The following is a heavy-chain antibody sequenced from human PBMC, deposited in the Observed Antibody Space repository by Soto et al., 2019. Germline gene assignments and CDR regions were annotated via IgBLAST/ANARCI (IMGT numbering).Heavy chain of an antibody. D-gene: IGHD6-19*01. CDR1: GGSFSGYY. J-gene: IGHJ4*02. V-gene: IGHV4-34*01. CDR3: ARGRVSSGWYRDY. CDR2: INHSGST. Sequence: PSETLSLTCGVYGGSFSGYYWSWIRQPPGKGLEWIGEINHSGSTSYNPSLKSRVTISVDTSKNQFSLKLSSVTAADTAVYYCARGRVSSGWYRDYWGQGTLVTVSS.